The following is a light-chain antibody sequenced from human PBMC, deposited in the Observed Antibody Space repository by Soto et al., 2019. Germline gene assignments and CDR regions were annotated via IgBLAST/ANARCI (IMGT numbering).Light chain of an antibody. Sequence: EIVLTQSPGTLSLSPGERATLSCRASQSVSSYLAWYQQKPGQAPRLLIYDASNRATGIPARFSGSGSGTDFTITISSLEPEDFGVYYCQQRSNRPLTFGGGTKVEIK. J-gene: IGKJ4*01. CDR1: QSVSSY. CDR3: QQRSNRPLT. V-gene: IGKV3-11*01. CDR2: DAS.